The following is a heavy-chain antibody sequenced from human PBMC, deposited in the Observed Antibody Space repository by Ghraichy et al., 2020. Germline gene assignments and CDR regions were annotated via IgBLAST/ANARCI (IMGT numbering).Heavy chain of an antibody. CDR1: GFTFSDHA. D-gene: IGHD3-10*01. CDR2: IWYDASEQ. J-gene: IGHJ4*02. V-gene: IGHV3-33*01. Sequence: GGSLRLSCTASGFTFSDHAMHWVRQAPGKGLEWVALIWYDASEQYYADSVRGRFTISRDNSKKTVTLQMNSLRAEDTAFYYCARDRFYYGSMNPRFDSWGPGTLVTGSS. CDR3: ARDRFYYGSMNPRFDS.